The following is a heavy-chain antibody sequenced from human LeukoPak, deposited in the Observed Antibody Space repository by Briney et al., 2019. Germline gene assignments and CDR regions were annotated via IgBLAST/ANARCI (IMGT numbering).Heavy chain of an antibody. D-gene: IGHD5-24*01. CDR1: GGTFSSYA. J-gene: IGHJ4*02. V-gene: IGHV1-69*04. Sequence: SVKVSCKASGGTFSSYAISWVRQGPGQGLEWMGRIIPILGIANYAQKSQGRVTITADKSTSTAYMELSSLRSEDTAVYYCARDAPATPGREFDYWGQGTLVTVSS. CDR2: IIPILGIA. CDR3: ARDAPATPGREFDY.